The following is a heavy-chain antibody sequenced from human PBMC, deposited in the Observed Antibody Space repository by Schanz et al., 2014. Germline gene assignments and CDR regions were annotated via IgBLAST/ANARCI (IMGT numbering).Heavy chain of an antibody. Sequence: QVQLVQAGAEVKKPRSSVKVFCMSSGGTFSTYTISWVRQSPGQGLEWMGWINGYNGHTLYAQKFQGRVTTTTGTFTSTSYMALTSLRFDDTTVYSCASSGAGYSSSWDFDYWGQGTLVTVSS. J-gene: IGHJ4*02. CDR1: GGTFSTYT. CDR3: ASSGAGYSSSWDFDY. D-gene: IGHD6-13*01. V-gene: IGHV1-18*01. CDR2: INGYNGHT.